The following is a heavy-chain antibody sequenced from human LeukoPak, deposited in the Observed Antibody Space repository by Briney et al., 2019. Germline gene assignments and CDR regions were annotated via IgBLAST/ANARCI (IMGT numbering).Heavy chain of an antibody. CDR3: ARGQKKRYYDFWSGYSPPGHY. CDR1: GGSFSGYY. J-gene: IGHJ4*02. D-gene: IGHD3-3*01. Sequence: PSETLSLTCAVYGGSFSGYYWSWVRQAPGKGLEWVANIKQDGSEKYYVDSVKGRFTISRDNAKNSLYLQMNSLRAEDTAVYYCARGQKKRYYDFWSGYSPPGHYWGQGTLVTVSS. CDR2: IKQDGSEK. V-gene: IGHV3-7*01.